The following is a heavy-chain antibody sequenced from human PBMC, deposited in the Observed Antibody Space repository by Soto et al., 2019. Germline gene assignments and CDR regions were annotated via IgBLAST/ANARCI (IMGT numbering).Heavy chain of an antibody. D-gene: IGHD1-1*01. Sequence: QVQLQQWGAGLLKPSETLSLTCAVFGGSVNSGNYYWRWIRQPPGKGLEWIGEMSHSGGTHFHPSLKSRVAISVDTYKNPFSLKTSSVTAAETAIYYCARVERGTATTVVDAFDIWGPGTMVTVSS. V-gene: IGHV4-34*01. CDR2: MSHSGGT. CDR1: GGSVNSGNYY. J-gene: IGHJ3*02. CDR3: ARVERGTATTVVDAFDI.